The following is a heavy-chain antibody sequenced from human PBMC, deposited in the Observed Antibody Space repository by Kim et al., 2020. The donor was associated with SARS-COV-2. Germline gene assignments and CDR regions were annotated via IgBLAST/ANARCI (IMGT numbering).Heavy chain of an antibody. Sequence: YADSVKGRFTISRDNSKNTLYLQMNSLSAEDTALYYCAKDGTPVAAHLDYWGQGTLVTVSS. J-gene: IGHJ4*02. D-gene: IGHD6-19*01. CDR3: AKDGTPVAAHLDY. V-gene: IGHV3-30*02.